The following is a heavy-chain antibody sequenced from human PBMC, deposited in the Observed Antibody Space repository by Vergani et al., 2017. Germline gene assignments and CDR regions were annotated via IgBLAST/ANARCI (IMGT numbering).Heavy chain of an antibody. CDR1: GFTFSSYW. Sequence: EVQLVESGGGLVQPGGSLRLSCAASGFTFSSYWMSWVRQAPGKGLEWVANIKQDGSEKYYVDSVKGRFTISRDNAKNSLYLQMNRLRAEDTAVYYCARDASTTIFGVVTMGTFDYWGQGTLVTVSS. D-gene: IGHD3-3*01. J-gene: IGHJ4*02. CDR3: ARDASTTIFGVVTMGTFDY. CDR2: IKQDGSEK. V-gene: IGHV3-7*01.